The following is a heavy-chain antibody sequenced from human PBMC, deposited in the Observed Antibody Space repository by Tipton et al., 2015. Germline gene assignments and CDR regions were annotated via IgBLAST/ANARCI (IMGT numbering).Heavy chain of an antibody. J-gene: IGHJ4*02. CDR3: AKGGVVVAGTLDY. CDR2: ISWDGGST. V-gene: IGHV3-43*01. D-gene: IGHD6-19*01. Sequence: SLRLSCTASGFTFEDSVMHWVRQAPGKGLEWVSLISWDGGSTYYTDSVKGRFTISRDNSKNPLSLQMNSLRTEDTALYYCAKGGVVVAGTLDYWGQGTLVTVSS. CDR1: GFTFEDSV.